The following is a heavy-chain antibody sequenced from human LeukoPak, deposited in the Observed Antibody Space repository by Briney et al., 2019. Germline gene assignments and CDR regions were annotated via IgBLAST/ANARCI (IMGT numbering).Heavy chain of an antibody. V-gene: IGHV4-39*01. Sequence: SETLSLTCTVSGSSISNYYWGWIRQPPGKGLEWIGSIYYSGSTYYNPSLKSRVTISVDTSKNQFSLKLSSVTAADTAVYYCARRSSGWYVGTNWFDPWGQGTLVTVSS. J-gene: IGHJ5*02. CDR1: GSSISNYY. D-gene: IGHD6-19*01. CDR3: ARRSSGWYVGTNWFDP. CDR2: IYYSGST.